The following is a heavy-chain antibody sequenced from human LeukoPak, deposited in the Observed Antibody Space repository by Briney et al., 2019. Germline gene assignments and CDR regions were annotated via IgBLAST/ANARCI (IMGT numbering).Heavy chain of an antibody. CDR2: TYSGGRT. V-gene: IGHV3-66*01. J-gene: IGHJ4*02. Sequence: GGSLRLSCTASGFIFSTSWMTWVRQAPGKGLEWVSVTYSGGRTYYADSVKGRFTISRDISKNTLYLQMNSLRAEDTAVYYCARDRGRGEDYWGQGTLVTVSS. CDR3: ARDRGRGEDY. CDR1: GFIFSTSW. D-gene: IGHD2-21*01.